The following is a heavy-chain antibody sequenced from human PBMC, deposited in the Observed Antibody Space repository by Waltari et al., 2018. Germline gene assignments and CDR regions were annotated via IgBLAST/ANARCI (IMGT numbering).Heavy chain of an antibody. CDR2: ANQDKGNT. CDR3: ARDKGATDWGYYMDV. Sequence: QVQLVQSGAEVKKPGASVKVSCKASGYTFTTYGITWVRRAPGQGLGWVGWANQDKGNTLYAQKRQGRGTLTADTSTTSAYMELRSLTSDDTALYYCARDKGATDWGYYMDVWGTGTTVTVSS. J-gene: IGHJ6*03. V-gene: IGHV1-18*01. D-gene: IGHD5-12*01. CDR1: GYTFTTYG.